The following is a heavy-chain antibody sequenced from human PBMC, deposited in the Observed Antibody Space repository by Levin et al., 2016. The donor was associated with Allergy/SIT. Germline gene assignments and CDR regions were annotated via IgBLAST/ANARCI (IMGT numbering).Heavy chain of an antibody. CDR1: GGTFSSYA. J-gene: IGHJ6*02. V-gene: IGHV1-69*13. CDR3: ARVGVSAVADNYYGMDV. Sequence: SVKVSCKASGGTFSSYAISWVRQAPGQGLEWMGGIIPIFGTANYAQKFQGRVTITADESTSTAYMELSSLRSEDTAVYYCARVGVSAVADNYYGMDVWGQGTTVTVSS. CDR2: IIPIFGTA. D-gene: IGHD6-19*01.